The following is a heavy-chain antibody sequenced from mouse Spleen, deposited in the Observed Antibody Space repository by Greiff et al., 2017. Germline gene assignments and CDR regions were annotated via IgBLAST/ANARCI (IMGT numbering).Heavy chain of an antibody. CDR3: ARHEGNPYAMDY. CDR2: ISSGGSYT. CDR1: GFTFSSYA. J-gene: IGHJ4*01. D-gene: IGHD2-1*01. Sequence: EVKLMESGGGLVKPGGSLKLSCAASGFTFSSYAMSWVRQTPEKRLEWVATISSGGSYTYYPDSVKGRFTISRDNAKNTLYLQMSSLRSEDTAMYYCARHEGNPYAMDYWGQGTSVTVSS. V-gene: IGHV5-9-3*01.